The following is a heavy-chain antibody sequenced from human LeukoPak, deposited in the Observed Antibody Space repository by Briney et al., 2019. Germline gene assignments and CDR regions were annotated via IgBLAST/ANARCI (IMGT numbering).Heavy chain of an antibody. D-gene: IGHD3-3*01. Sequence: GGSLRLSCAASGFTFGDYSMNWVRQAPGMGLEWVSSISSRRTYISYADSVKGRFTISRDNSKNTLFLQMNSLRAEDTAVYYCAKSVVYYDFWSLPNDYWGQGTLVTVSS. CDR1: GFTFGDYS. CDR2: ISSRRTYI. CDR3: AKSVVYYDFWSLPNDY. V-gene: IGHV3-21*01. J-gene: IGHJ4*02.